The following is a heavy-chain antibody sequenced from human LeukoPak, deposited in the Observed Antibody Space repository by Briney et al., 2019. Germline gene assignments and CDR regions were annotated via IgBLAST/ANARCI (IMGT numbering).Heavy chain of an antibody. Sequence: GGSLRLSCAASGFTFSSYSMNWVRQAPGKGLEWVANIKQDGSEKYYVDSVKGRFTISRDNAKNSLYLQMNSLRAEDTAVYYCARGSCSSTSCPGQHWGQGTLVTVSS. D-gene: IGHD2-2*01. CDR2: IKQDGSEK. CDR3: ARGSCSSTSCPGQH. V-gene: IGHV3-7*01. CDR1: GFTFSSYS. J-gene: IGHJ1*01.